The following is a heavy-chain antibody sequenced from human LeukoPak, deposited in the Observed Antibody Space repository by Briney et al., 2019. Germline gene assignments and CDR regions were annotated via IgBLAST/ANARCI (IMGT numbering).Heavy chain of an antibody. J-gene: IGHJ4*02. CDR1: GFTFSSYG. V-gene: IGHV3-30*03. CDR2: ISYDGSNK. D-gene: IGHD6-19*01. Sequence: PGGSLRLSCAASGFTFSSYGMHWVRQAPGKGLEWVAVISYDGSNKYYADSVKGRFTISRDNSKNTLYLQMNSLKTEDTAVYYCTTDGEGQWLVRYWGQGTLVTVSS. CDR3: TTDGEGQWLVRY.